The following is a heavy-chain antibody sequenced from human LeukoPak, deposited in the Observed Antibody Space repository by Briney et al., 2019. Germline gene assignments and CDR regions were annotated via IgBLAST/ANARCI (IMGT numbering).Heavy chain of an antibody. CDR2: ITWDGTRT. CDR3: TKETTMIVGGQYFDY. D-gene: IGHD3-22*01. CDR1: GFTFDDYS. V-gene: IGHV3-43*01. Sequence: GGSLRLSCAASGFTFDDYSMHWVRQAPGKGLEWVSLITWDGTRTYYADSVKGRFSISRDNSKNSLYLQMNSLRTGDTALYYCTKETTMIVGGQYFDYWGQGTLVTVSS. J-gene: IGHJ4*02.